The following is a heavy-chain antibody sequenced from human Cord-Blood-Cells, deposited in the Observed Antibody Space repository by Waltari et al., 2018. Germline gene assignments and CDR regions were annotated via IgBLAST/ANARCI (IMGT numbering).Heavy chain of an antibody. Sequence: EVQLVESGGGLVQPGGSLRLSCAASGFSFSSYWLSWVRQAPGKGLEWVANIKQDGSEKYYVDSVKGQFTISRDNAKNSLYLQMNSLRAEDTAVYYCARDPNSLYYDILTGYYDYWGQGTLVTVSS. CDR3: ARDPNSLYYDILTGYYDY. D-gene: IGHD3-9*01. J-gene: IGHJ4*02. V-gene: IGHV3-7*01. CDR1: GFSFSSYW. CDR2: IKQDGSEK.